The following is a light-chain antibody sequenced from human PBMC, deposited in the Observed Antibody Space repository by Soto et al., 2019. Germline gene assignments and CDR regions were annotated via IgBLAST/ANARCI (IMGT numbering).Light chain of an antibody. J-gene: IGLJ2*01. CDR3: CSIAGSRLFLV. Sequence: QSALTQPASVSGSPGQSITISCTGTSSDVGSYNLVSWYQQHPGKAPKLMIYEGSKRPSGVSNRFSGSKSGNTASLTISGSHVCAGADYYFCSIAGSRLFLVFGGGPK. CDR2: EGS. V-gene: IGLV2-23*01. CDR1: SSDVGSYNL.